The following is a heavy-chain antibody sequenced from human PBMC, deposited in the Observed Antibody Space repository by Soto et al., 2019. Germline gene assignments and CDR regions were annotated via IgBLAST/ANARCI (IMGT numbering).Heavy chain of an antibody. V-gene: IGHV1-69*13. Sequence: SVKVSCKASGGTFSSYAISWVRQAPGQGLEWMGGIIPIFGTANYAQKFQGRVTIAADESTSTAYMELSSLRSEDTAVYYCATWAHGDPPPIYYYYGMDVWGQGATVTVSS. D-gene: IGHD4-17*01. CDR2: IIPIFGTA. CDR1: GGTFSSYA. J-gene: IGHJ6*02. CDR3: ATWAHGDPPPIYYYYGMDV.